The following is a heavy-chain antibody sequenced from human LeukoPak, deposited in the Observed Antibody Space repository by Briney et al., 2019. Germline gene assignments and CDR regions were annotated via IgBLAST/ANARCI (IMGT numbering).Heavy chain of an antibody. CDR2: INPNSGGT. CDR1: ANNLGYY. D-gene: IGHD3-10*01. Sequence: AAVKGTCKASANNLGYYMHWVRQAPGQGLEWRGWINPNSGGTNYAQKFQGRVTMTRDTSISTAFMELSRLRSDDTAVYYCARDLSITMVRALFSGGPGPRVTVSS. J-gene: IGHJ4*02. CDR3: ARDLSITMVRALFS. V-gene: IGHV1-2*02.